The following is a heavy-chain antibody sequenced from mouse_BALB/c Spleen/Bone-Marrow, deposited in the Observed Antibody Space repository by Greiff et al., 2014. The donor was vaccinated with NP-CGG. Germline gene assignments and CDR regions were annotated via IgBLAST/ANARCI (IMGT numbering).Heavy chain of an antibody. V-gene: IGHV14-3*02. D-gene: IGHD1-1*01. CDR3: ANYYYGSSFFAY. J-gene: IGHJ3*01. CDR1: GFNIKDTY. Sequence: EVQLVESGAELVKPGASVKLSCTASGFNIKDTYMHWVKQRPEQGLEWIGRIDPANGNTKYDPKFQGKATITADTSSNTAYLQLSSLTSEDTAVYYCANYYYGSSFFAYWGQGTLVTVSA. CDR2: IDPANGNT.